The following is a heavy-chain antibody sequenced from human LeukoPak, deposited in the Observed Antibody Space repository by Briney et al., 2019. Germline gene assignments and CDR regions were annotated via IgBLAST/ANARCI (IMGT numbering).Heavy chain of an antibody. CDR2: INHSGST. CDR3: ARKGQGIVVVPAAMAFDY. J-gene: IGHJ4*02. Sequence: SETLSLTCAVYGGSFSGYYWSWIRQPPGKGLEWLGEINHSGSTNYNPSLKSRVTISVDTSKNQFSLKLSSVTAADTAVYYCARKGQGIVVVPAAMAFDYWGQGTLVTVSS. CDR1: GGSFSGYY. V-gene: IGHV4-34*01. D-gene: IGHD2-2*01.